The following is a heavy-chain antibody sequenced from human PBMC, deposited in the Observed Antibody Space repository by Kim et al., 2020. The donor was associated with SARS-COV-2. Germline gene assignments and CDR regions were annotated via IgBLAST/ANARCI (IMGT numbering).Heavy chain of an antibody. V-gene: IGHV3-48*02. CDR3: VRDRMGGAFDM. CDR2: ITKSSTTI. Sequence: GGSQRLSCVTSGFTFSAYDMNWVRQAPGKGLEWLSFITKSSTTIYYADSVEGRFTISRDNAKNSLFLQMNSLRDEDTALYYCVRDRMGGAFDMWGQGTMVTVSS. J-gene: IGHJ3*02. D-gene: IGHD3-16*01. CDR1: GFTFSAYD.